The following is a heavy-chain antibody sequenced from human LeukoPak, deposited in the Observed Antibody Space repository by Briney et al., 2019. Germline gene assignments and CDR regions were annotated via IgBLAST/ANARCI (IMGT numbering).Heavy chain of an antibody. Sequence: PGRSLRLSCAASGFTFSSYGMHWVRQAPGKGLEWVAAIWYDGSNKYYADSVKGRFTISRDNSKNTLYLQMNSLRAEDTAVYYCARDGDILTGSFDYWGQGTLVTVSS. CDR2: IWYDGSNK. CDR3: ARDGDILTGSFDY. J-gene: IGHJ4*02. D-gene: IGHD3-9*01. V-gene: IGHV3-33*01. CDR1: GFTFSSYG.